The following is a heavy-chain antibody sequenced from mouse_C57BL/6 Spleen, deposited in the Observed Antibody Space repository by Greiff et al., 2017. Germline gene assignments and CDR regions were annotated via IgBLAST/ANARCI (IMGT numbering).Heavy chain of an antibody. CDR1: GFSFTSYG. Sequence: VKLKESGPGLVAPSQSLSISCTVSGFSFTSYGVSWVRQPPGKGLEWLGVIWGDGSTNYHSALISRLSISKDNSKSHVFIKLNSLQTDDTATYYCAKPGSSYAMGYRGQGTSVTVSS. V-gene: IGHV2-3*01. CDR3: AKPGSSYAMGY. J-gene: IGHJ4*01. D-gene: IGHD6-1*01. CDR2: IWGDGST.